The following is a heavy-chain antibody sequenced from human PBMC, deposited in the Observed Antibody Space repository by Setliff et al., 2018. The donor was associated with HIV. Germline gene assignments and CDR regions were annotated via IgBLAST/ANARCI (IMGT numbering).Heavy chain of an antibody. CDR1: NGSISSHY. CDR2: IYYSGST. J-gene: IGHJ6*03. CDR3: ARSRGLLWFGDYYYYMDV. D-gene: IGHD3-10*01. Sequence: PSETLSLTCTVSNGSISSHYWSWTRQPPGKGLEWIGYIYYSGSTNYNPSLKSRVTISVDTSKNQFSLKLTSVTAADTAVYYCARSRGLLWFGDYYYYMDVWGKGTTVTVSS. V-gene: IGHV4-59*11.